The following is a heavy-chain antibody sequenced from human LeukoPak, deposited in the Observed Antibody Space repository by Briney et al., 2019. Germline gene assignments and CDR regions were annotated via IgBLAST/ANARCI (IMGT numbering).Heavy chain of an antibody. J-gene: IGHJ3*02. CDR3: ARAGYCSSTSCYRPSGAFDI. D-gene: IGHD2-2*02. V-gene: IGHV3-23*01. CDR1: GFTFSSNY. Sequence: GGSLRLSCAASGFTFSSNYMIWVRQAPGKGLEWVSAISGSGGSTYYTDSVKGRFTISRDNSKNTLYLQMNSLRAEDTAVYYCARAGYCSSTSCYRPSGAFDIWGQGTMVTVSS. CDR2: ISGSGGST.